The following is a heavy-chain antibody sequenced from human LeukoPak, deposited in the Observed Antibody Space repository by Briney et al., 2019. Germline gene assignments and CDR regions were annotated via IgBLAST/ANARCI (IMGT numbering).Heavy chain of an antibody. CDR2: INPNSGGT. J-gene: IGHJ3*02. D-gene: IGHD1-26*01. CDR1: GYTFTGYY. CDR3: ARCPSGYDDFDI. Sequence: ASVKVSCKASGYTFTGYYMHWVRQAPGQGLEWMGWINPNSGGTNYAEKFQGRVTMTRDTSISTAYMELSRLRSDDTAVYYCARCPSGYDDFDIWGQGTMVTVSS. V-gene: IGHV1-2*02.